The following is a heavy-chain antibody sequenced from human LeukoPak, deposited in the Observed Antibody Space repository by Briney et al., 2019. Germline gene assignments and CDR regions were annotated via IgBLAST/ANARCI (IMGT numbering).Heavy chain of an antibody. V-gene: IGHV4-59*10. CDR1: GGSFSGYY. J-gene: IGHJ6*03. Sequence: SETLSLTCAVYGGSFSGYYWSWIRQPPGKGLEWIGRIYTSGSTNYNPSLKSRVTMSVDASKNQFSLKLSSVTAADTAVYYCATHTLDLRYFDWLPEYYYYYYMDVWGKGTTVTISS. D-gene: IGHD3-9*01. CDR2: IYTSGST. CDR3: ATHTLDLRYFDWLPEYYYYYYMDV.